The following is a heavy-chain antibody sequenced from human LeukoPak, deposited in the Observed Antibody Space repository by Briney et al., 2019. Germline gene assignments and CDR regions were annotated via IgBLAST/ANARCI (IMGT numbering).Heavy chain of an antibody. CDR1: GFTFDDYA. V-gene: IGHV3-9*01. CDR3: ASKEN. CDR2: ISWNSGKI. Sequence: PGGSLRLSCAASGFTFDDYAMHWVRQAPGKGLEWVSGISWNSGKIGYVDSVKGRFTISRDNAKNSLYLQMNSLRAEDTALYYCASKENWGQGTLVTVSS. J-gene: IGHJ4*02.